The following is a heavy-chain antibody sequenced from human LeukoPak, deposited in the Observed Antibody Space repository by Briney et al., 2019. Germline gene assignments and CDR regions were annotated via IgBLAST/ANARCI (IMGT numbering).Heavy chain of an antibody. J-gene: IGHJ3*02. Sequence: GESLKISCKGSGYTFSSYWIGWVRQMPGKGLEWMGIIYPGDSDTRYSPSFQGQVTISADKSISTAYLQWSSLKASDTAMYYCARRLTYYYDSSGYYFHDAFDIWGQGTMVTVSS. CDR2: IYPGDSDT. CDR3: ARRLTYYYDSSGYYFHDAFDI. CDR1: GYTFSSYW. D-gene: IGHD3-22*01. V-gene: IGHV5-51*01.